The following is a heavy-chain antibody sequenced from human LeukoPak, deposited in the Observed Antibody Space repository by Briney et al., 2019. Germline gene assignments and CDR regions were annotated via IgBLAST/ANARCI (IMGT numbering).Heavy chain of an antibody. Sequence: PGGSLRLSCAASGFTFDDYAMHWVRQAPGKGLEWVSGISWNSGSIGYADSVKGRFTISRDNAKNSLYLQMNSLRAEDMALYYCAKAVDVSGWPLDYWGQGTLVTVSS. CDR1: GFTFDDYA. CDR2: ISWNSGSI. J-gene: IGHJ4*02. CDR3: AKAVDVSGWPLDY. D-gene: IGHD6-19*01. V-gene: IGHV3-9*03.